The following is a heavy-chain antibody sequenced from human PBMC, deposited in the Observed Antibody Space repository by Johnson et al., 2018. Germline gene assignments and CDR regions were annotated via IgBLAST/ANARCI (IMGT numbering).Heavy chain of an antibody. D-gene: IGHD6-19*01. CDR1: GFTFSSYA. CDR2: ISGGGGST. J-gene: IGHJ3*02. CDR3: ARPESSSGWLNAFDI. V-gene: IGHV3-23*04. Sequence: VQLVQSGGGLVQPGGSLRLSCAASGFTFSSYAMSWVRQAPGKGLECVSGISGGGGSTYYADSVKGRFTISRDNSQNTLYLQVGNLRAEDTAVYYCARPESSSGWLNAFDIWGQGTMVTVSS.